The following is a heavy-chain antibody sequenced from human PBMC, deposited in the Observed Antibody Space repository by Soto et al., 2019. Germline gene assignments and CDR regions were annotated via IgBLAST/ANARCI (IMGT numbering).Heavy chain of an antibody. V-gene: IGHV1-69*01. Sequence: QVQLVQSGAELKKPGSSVRVSCKISDDSFSSYAISWVRQAPGEGLEWVGGIIPIFETANYAQKFQGRVTITAVESTTTAYMEVTRLRPEDTAIFYCAASDSSSWQHDYWGQGTLITVSS. CDR3: AASDSSSWQHDY. J-gene: IGHJ4*02. CDR2: IIPIFETA. CDR1: DDSFSSYA. D-gene: IGHD6-13*01.